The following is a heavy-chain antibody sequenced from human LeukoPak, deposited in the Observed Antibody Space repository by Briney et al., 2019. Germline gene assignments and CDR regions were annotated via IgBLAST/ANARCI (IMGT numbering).Heavy chain of an antibody. CDR1: GFTFSSYA. J-gene: IGHJ6*03. D-gene: IGHD3-22*01. CDR3: AKDGSSGYYDDYYYMDV. CDR2: ISGSGAST. V-gene: IGHV3-23*01. Sequence: GGSLRLSCAASGFTFSSYAMKWVRQAPGKGLEWVSTISGSGASTYYADSVKGRFTISRDNSKNTLYLQMNSLRAEDTAVYYCAKDGSSGYYDDYYYMDVWGKGTTVTVSS.